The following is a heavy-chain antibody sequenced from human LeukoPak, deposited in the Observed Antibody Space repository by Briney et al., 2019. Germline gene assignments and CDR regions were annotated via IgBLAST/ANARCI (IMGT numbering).Heavy chain of an antibody. CDR3: AKDAPRIAAVSYYYYYYGMDV. D-gene: IGHD6-13*01. CDR2: IRYDGSKK. CDR1: GFTLSSYG. Sequence: GGSLRLSCAASGFTLSSYGMHWVRQAPGKGLEWVAFIRYDGSKKYYADSVKGRFTISRDNSKNTLYLQMNSLRAEDTAVYYCAKDAPRIAAVSYYYYYYGMDVWGQGTTVTVSS. V-gene: IGHV3-30*02. J-gene: IGHJ6*02.